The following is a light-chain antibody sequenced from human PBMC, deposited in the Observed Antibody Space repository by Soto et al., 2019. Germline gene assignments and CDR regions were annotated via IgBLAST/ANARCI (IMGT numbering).Light chain of an antibody. CDR2: DAS. CDR3: QQYDILPIT. V-gene: IGKV1-33*01. Sequence: DIQMTQSPSSLFASVRDRVTITCQSTQDIKIYLNWYQQKPGKAPNLLIYDASNLEIGVPSRFSGSGSGTHFTFTISSLQTEDIGTYYCQQYDILPITFGRGTRLEIK. J-gene: IGKJ5*01. CDR1: QDIKIY.